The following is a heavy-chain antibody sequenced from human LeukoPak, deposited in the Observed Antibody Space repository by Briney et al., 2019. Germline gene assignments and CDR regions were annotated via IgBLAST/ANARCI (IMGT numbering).Heavy chain of an antibody. J-gene: IGHJ4*02. CDR1: GGSISSSNW. CDR3: ASRISIFGVVISPSFDY. Sequence: SETLSLTCAVSGGSISSSNWWSWVRQPPGKGLEWIGEIYHSGSTNYNPSLKSRATISVDKSKNQFSLKLSSVTAADTAVYYCASRISIFGVVISPSFDYWGQGTLVTVSS. V-gene: IGHV4-4*02. CDR2: IYHSGST. D-gene: IGHD3-3*01.